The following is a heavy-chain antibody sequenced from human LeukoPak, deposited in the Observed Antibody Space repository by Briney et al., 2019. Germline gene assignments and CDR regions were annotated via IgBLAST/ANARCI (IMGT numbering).Heavy chain of an antibody. D-gene: IGHD3-16*01. CDR2: INHSGST. J-gene: IGHJ5*02. Sequence: SETLSLTCTVSSGSISTSNYYWGWVRQPPGKGLEWIGEINHSGSTNYNPSLKSRVTISVDTSKNQFSLKLSSVTAADTAVYYCARHLSRYAWFDPWGQGTLVTVSS. CDR1: SGSISTSNYY. CDR3: ARHLSRYAWFDP. V-gene: IGHV4-39*01.